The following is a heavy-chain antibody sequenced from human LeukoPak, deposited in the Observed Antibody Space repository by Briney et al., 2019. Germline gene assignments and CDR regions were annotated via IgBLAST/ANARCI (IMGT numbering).Heavy chain of an antibody. CDR2: IKSKTDGGTT. J-gene: IGHJ4*02. V-gene: IGHV3-15*01. CDR1: GFTFSSYA. CDR3: TTDGWRITMVRGAQRGDY. Sequence: GGSLRLSCSASGFTFSSYAMHWVRQAPGKGLEWVGRIKSKTDGGTTDYAAPVKGRFTISRDDSKNTLCLQMNSLKTEDTAVYYCTTDGWRITMVRGAQRGDYWGQGTLVTVSS. D-gene: IGHD3-10*01.